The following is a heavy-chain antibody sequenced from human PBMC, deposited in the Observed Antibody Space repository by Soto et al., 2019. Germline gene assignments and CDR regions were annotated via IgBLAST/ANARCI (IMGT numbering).Heavy chain of an antibody. CDR2: IYSGGST. J-gene: IGHJ4*02. CDR1: GFTVSSNY. D-gene: IGHD6-13*01. Sequence: GGSLRLSCAASGFTVSSNYMSWVRQAPGKGLEWVSVIYSGGSTYYADSVKGRFTISRDNSKNTLYLQMNSLRAEDTAVYYCARILLEAADTAPFDYWGQGTLVTVSS. CDR3: ARILLEAADTAPFDY. V-gene: IGHV3-53*01.